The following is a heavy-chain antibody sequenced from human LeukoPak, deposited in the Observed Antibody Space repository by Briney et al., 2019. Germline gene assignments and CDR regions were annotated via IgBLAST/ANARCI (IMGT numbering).Heavy chain of an antibody. CDR2: INPSGSGT. CDR3: ARRGSYGYVDNY. D-gene: IGHD5-18*01. CDR1: GYTFTIYY. V-gene: IGHV1-46*01. J-gene: IGHJ4*02. Sequence: ASVNVSCKASGYTFTIYYMHWVRQAPGQGLEWMGIINPSGSGTTYAQRFQGRVTMTRDTSTSTVYMELSSLRSEDTAVYYCARRGSYGYVDNYWGQGTLVTVSS.